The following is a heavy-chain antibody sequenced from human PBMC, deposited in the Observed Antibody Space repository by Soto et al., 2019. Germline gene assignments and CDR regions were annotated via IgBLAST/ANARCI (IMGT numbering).Heavy chain of an antibody. CDR1: GFTLRSAFF. J-gene: IGHJ5*02. D-gene: IGHD3-16*01. CDR3: AGSAFYVDSPVSYHVFAP. Sequence: SETLSLTCKVSGFTLRSAFFWGWIRQPPGKGLEWIGIIYQPGMGNVFHSPSTNTNRSPEGRVAISVDTSKKEFFLNLPSVTPADTAFYFCAGSAFYVDSPVSYHVFAPGAQGTLATVS. CDR2: IYQPGMGNVFHSPST. V-gene: IGHV4-38-2*02.